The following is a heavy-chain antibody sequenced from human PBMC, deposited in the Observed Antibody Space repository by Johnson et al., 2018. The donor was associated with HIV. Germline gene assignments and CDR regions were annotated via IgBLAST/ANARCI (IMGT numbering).Heavy chain of an antibody. Sequence: VQLVESGGGLVKPGGSLRLSCAASGFTFSSYAMSWVRQAPGKGLEWVSAISGSGGSTYYADSVKGRFTISRDNARNSLYLQMNSLRAEDTALYYCAETLEGGVGLPGWDAFDIWGQGTMVTGSS. D-gene: IGHD1-1*01. CDR2: ISGSGGST. V-gene: IGHV3-23*04. CDR1: GFTFSSYA. CDR3: AETLEGGVGLPGWDAFDI. J-gene: IGHJ3*02.